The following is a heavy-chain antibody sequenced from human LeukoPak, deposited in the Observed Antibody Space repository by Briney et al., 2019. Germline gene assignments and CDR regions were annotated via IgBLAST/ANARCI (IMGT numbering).Heavy chain of an antibody. V-gene: IGHV4-34*01. CDR3: ARHRTIYYYGSGSSGWFDP. CDR2: VNHSGST. CDR1: GGSFSDYY. Sequence: SETLSLTCAVYGGSFSDYYWSWIRQPPGKGLEWIGEVNHSGSTNYNPSLKSRVTTSVDTSKNQFSLKLSSVTAADTAVYYCARHRTIYYYGSGSSGWFDPWGQGTLVTVSS. J-gene: IGHJ5*02. D-gene: IGHD3-10*01.